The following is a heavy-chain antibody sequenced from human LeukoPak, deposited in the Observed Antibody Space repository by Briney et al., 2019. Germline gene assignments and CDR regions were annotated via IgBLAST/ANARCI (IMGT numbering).Heavy chain of an antibody. CDR2: ISAYNGNT. Sequence: ASVKVSCKASGYTFSGYHMHWVRQAPGQGLEWMGWISAYNGNTNYAQKLQGRVTMTTDTSTSTAYMELRSLRSDDTAVYYCARVYSSGWYYYYYYMDVWGKGTTVTVSS. CDR1: GYTFSGYH. J-gene: IGHJ6*03. V-gene: IGHV1-18*04. D-gene: IGHD6-19*01. CDR3: ARVYSSGWYYYYYYMDV.